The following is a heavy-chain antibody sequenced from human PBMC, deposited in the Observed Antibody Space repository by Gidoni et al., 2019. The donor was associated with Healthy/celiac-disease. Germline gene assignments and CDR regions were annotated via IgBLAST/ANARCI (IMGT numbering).Heavy chain of an antibody. J-gene: IGHJ3*02. CDR1: GGTFSSYT. CDR3: ARALIGDYGGNSGAFDI. D-gene: IGHD4-17*01. V-gene: IGHV1-69*02. CDR2: IIPTRGIA. Sequence: VQLVQSRAEVQKPGSSVKVSCKASGGTFSSYTSSSVRQAPGQGLEWMGRIIPTRGIANDAQQFQGRVTMTADKSTSTAYMELSSLRSEDTAVYYCARALIGDYGGNSGAFDIWGQGTMVTVSS.